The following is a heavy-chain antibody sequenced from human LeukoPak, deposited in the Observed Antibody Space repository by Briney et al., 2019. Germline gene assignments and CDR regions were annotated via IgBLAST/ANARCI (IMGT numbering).Heavy chain of an antibody. J-gene: IGHJ5*02. CDR1: GGTFSSYA. V-gene: IGHV1-2*02. Sequence: ASVKVSCKASGGTFSSYAISWVRQAPGQGLEWMGWINPNSGGTNYEQKFQGRVIMTRDTSISTAYMELSKLRSDDTAVYYCARHMTTANNWFDPWGQGTLVTVSS. CDR2: INPNSGGT. CDR3: ARHMTTANNWFDP. D-gene: IGHD4-17*01.